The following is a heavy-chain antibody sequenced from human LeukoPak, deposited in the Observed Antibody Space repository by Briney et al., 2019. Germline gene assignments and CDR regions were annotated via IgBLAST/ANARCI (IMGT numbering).Heavy chain of an antibody. D-gene: IGHD3-22*01. V-gene: IGHV3-21*01. CDR1: GFTFSSYS. CDR3: ARDRAAYYYDSSAYDY. Sequence: GGSLRLSCAASGFTFSSYSMNWVRQAPGKGLEWVSSISSSSSYIYYADSVKGRFTISRDDAKNSLYLQMNSLRAEDTAVYYCARDRAAYYYDSSAYDYWGQGTLVTVSS. CDR2: ISSSSSYI. J-gene: IGHJ4*02.